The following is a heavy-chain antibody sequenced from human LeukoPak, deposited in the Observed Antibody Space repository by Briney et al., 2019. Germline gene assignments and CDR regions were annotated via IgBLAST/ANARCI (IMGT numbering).Heavy chain of an antibody. D-gene: IGHD1-7*01. CDR2: IYSGGST. V-gene: IGHV3-66*02. CDR1: GFTVSSNY. CDR3: ARASNWNYSYYYYYMDV. J-gene: IGHJ6*03. Sequence: PGGSLRLSCAASGFTVSSNYMSWVRQAPGEGLEWVSVIYSGGSTYYADSVKGRFTISRDNSKNTLYLQMNSLRAEDTAVYYCARASNWNYSYYYYYMDVWGKGTTVTVSS.